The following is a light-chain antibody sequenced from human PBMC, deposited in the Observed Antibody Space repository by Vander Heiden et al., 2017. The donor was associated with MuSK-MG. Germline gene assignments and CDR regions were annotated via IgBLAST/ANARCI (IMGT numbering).Light chain of an antibody. Sequence: EIVMTYSPASLSGYQRERITLSCRACHSVSSNLAWYQQKPGQPPTLLIYGTSTRTTDVPARFSGSGSGAEFTLTISSLQSDDFAVYLCQQYKGWRITFGQGTRLEIK. CDR3: QQYKGWRIT. CDR2: GTS. J-gene: IGKJ5*01. CDR1: HSVSSN. V-gene: IGKV3-15*01.